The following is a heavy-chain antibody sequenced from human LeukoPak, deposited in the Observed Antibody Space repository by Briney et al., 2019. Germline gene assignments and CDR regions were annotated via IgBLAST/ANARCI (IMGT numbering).Heavy chain of an antibody. V-gene: IGHV3-7*03. D-gene: IGHD6-6*01. CDR3: ARISSSSEGHYYYYYYGMDV. J-gene: IGHJ6*02. CDR1: GFTFSSYW. Sequence: GGSLRLSCAASGFTFSSYWMSWVRQAPGKGLEWVANIKQDGSEKYYVDSVKGRFTISRGNAKNSLYLQMNSLRAEDTAVYYCARISSSSEGHYYYYYYGMDVWGQGTTVTLSS. CDR2: IKQDGSEK.